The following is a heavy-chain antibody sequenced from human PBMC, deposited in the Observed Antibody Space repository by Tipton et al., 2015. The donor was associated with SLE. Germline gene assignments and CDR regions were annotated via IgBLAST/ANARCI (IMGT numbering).Heavy chain of an antibody. CDR1: GGSFSGHY. Sequence: TLSLTCAVYGGSFSGHYWSWIRQPPGKGPEWIGYIYYSGSTNYNPSLKSRVTISVNTSKNQFSLKLSSVTAADTAVYYCARERDYGGNWDIWGQGTMVTVSS. D-gene: IGHD4-23*01. V-gene: IGHV4-59*11. CDR3: ARERDYGGNWDI. J-gene: IGHJ3*02. CDR2: IYYSGST.